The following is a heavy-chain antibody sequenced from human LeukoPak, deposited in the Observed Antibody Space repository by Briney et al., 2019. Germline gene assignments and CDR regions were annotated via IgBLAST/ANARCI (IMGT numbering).Heavy chain of an antibody. V-gene: IGHV3-48*03. CDR1: GFTFSSYE. J-gene: IGHJ4*02. CDR2: ISSSGSTI. CDR3: AREGVGQWLGNDYFDY. Sequence: GGSLRLSCAASGFTFSSYEMNWVRQAPGKGLEWVSFISSSGSTIYYADSVKGRFTISRDNAEKTLFLQMNSLSAEDTAVYYCAREGVGQWLGNDYFDYWGQGTLVTVSS. D-gene: IGHD6-19*01.